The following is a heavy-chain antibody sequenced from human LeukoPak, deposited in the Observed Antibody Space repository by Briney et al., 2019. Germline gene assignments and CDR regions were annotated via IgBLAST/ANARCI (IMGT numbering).Heavy chain of an antibody. CDR3: ARAASSSWSQFDY. J-gene: IGHJ4*02. CDR1: GGSISSHY. CDR2: IYYSGST. V-gene: IGHV4-59*11. D-gene: IGHD6-13*01. Sequence: TSETLSLTCTVSGGSISSHYWSWIRQPPGKGLEWIGYIYYSGSTNYNPSLKSRVTISVDTSKNQFSLNVSSVTAADTAVYYCARAASSSWSQFDYWGQGTLVTVSS.